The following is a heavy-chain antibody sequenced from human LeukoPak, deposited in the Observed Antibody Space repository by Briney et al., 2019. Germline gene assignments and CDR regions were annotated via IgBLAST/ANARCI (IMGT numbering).Heavy chain of an antibody. CDR1: GFTFSSYG. J-gene: IGHJ6*02. Sequence: GGSLRLSCAASGFTFSSYGMHWVRQGPGKGLEGVTFIWYDGTDKNYADSVKGRFTISRDNSKNTLYLQMNSLRAEDTAVYYCARSGSTYYYGMDVWGQGTTVTVSS. D-gene: IGHD3-10*01. CDR2: IWYDGTDK. V-gene: IGHV3-33*01. CDR3: ARSGSTYYYGMDV.